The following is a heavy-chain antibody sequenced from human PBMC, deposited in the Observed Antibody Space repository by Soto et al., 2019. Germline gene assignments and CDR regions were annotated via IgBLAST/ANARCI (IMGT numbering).Heavy chain of an antibody. J-gene: IGHJ6*02. CDR1: GFTFSTHA. CDR3: ARERNTGYDYSYSYGMDV. Sequence: PGGSLRLSCAASGFTFSTHAMHWVRQGPGKGLEWVAVISYEGSNKYYADSVKGRLTISRDNSKNTLYLQMNSLRAEDTAVYYCARERNTGYDYSYSYGMDVWGQGTTVTVSS. D-gene: IGHD5-18*01. CDR2: ISYEGSNK. V-gene: IGHV3-30-3*01.